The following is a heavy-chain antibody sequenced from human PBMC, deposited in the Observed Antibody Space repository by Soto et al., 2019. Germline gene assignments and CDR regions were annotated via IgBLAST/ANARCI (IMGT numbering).Heavy chain of an antibody. V-gene: IGHV1-24*01. Sequence: ASVKVSCKGSGYTVTSYDMHWVRQATGKGLEWMGGFDPDDGETIYAQKFQGRVTMTEDTSTDTAYMELSSLRSEDTAVYYCATRYYMDVWGKGTTVTVSS. CDR3: ATRYYMDV. CDR1: GYTVTSYD. J-gene: IGHJ6*03. CDR2: FDPDDGET.